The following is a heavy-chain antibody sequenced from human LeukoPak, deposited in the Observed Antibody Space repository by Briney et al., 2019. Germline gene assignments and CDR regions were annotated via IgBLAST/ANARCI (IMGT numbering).Heavy chain of an antibody. V-gene: IGHV4-59*01. CDR3: ATAIAVANDAFDI. D-gene: IGHD6-19*01. CDR1: GGSISSYY. CDR2: INYSGST. J-gene: IGHJ3*02. Sequence: SETLSLTCTVSGGSISSYYWSWIRQHPGKGLEWIGYINYSGSTNYNPSLKSRVTISVDTSKNQFSLKLSSVTAADTAVYYCATAIAVANDAFDIWGQGTMVTVSS.